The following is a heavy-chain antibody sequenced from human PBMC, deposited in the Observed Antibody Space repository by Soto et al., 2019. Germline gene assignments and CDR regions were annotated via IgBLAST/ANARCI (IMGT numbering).Heavy chain of an antibody. V-gene: IGHV3-48*01. D-gene: IGHD2-21*01. Sequence: PGGSLRLSCAASGFTFSSYSMNWVGQAPGKGLEWVSYISSSSSTIYYADSVKGRFTISRDNAKNSLYLQMNSLRAEDTAVYYCARAPPYDPCDYWGQGTLVTVSS. J-gene: IGHJ4*02. CDR3: ARAPPYDPCDY. CDR2: ISSSSSTI. CDR1: GFTFSSYS.